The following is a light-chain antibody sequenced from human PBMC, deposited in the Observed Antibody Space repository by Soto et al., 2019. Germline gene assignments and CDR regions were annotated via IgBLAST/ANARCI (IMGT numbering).Light chain of an antibody. Sequence: VLTQPASVSGSPGQSITISCTGTSSDVGAYNFVSWHQQHPGKAPKLMIYNVYDRPSGISYRFSGSKSGDTASLTISGLQGEDEADYYCSAYTVSRTYVFGTGTKV. V-gene: IGLV2-14*03. CDR2: NVY. CDR1: SSDVGAYNF. J-gene: IGLJ1*01. CDR3: SAYTVSRTYV.